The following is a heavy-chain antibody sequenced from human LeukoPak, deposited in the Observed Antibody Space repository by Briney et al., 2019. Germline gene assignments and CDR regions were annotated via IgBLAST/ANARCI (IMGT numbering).Heavy chain of an antibody. CDR2: FDPEDGET. D-gene: IGHD3-16*01. J-gene: IGHJ4*02. Sequence: ASVKVSCKVSGYTLTELSMHWVRQAPGKGLEWMGGFDPEDGETIYAQKFQGRVTMTEVTSADTAYMELSSLRSEDTAVYYCATVPGYDYVWGSYDYWGQGTLVTVSS. CDR1: GYTLTELS. CDR3: ATVPGYDYVWGSYDY. V-gene: IGHV1-24*01.